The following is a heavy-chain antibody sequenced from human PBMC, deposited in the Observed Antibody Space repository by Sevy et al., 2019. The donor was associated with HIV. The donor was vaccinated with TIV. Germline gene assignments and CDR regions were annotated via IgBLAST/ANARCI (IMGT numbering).Heavy chain of an antibody. CDR1: GGSFNDYY. V-gene: IGHV4-34*01. D-gene: IGHD6-6*01. Sequence: SETLSLKCAVYGGSFNDYYWTWIRQPPGKGLEWIGEINHSGTTNDNPSLKSRVTISVDRSKNQFSLRLSSVTAADTAVYYCARELGYTNSSSFDSWGRGTLVTVSS. J-gene: IGHJ4*02. CDR3: ARELGYTNSSSFDS. CDR2: INHSGTT.